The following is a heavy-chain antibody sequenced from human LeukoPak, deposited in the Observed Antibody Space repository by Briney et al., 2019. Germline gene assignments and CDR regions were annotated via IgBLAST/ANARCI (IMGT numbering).Heavy chain of an antibody. CDR1: GYTFTSYG. V-gene: IGHV1-18*01. Sequence: ASVKVSCKASGYTFTSYGISWVRQAPGQGLEWMGWISAYSGNTNYAQKFQGRVTMTTDTSTSTAYMELRSLRSDDTAVYYCARDMGLNFGVVMGTEYNWFDPWGQGTLVTVSS. D-gene: IGHD3-3*01. CDR3: ARDMGLNFGVVMGTEYNWFDP. J-gene: IGHJ5*02. CDR2: ISAYSGNT.